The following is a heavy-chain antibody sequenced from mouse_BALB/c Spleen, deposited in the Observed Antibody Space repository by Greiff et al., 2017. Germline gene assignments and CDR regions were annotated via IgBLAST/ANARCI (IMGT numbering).Heavy chain of an antibody. CDR2: ISNGGGST. CDR3: ASPIYDGYEGGLAY. CDR1: GFTFSSYT. J-gene: IGHJ3*01. Sequence: EVQLVESGGGLVKPGGSLKLSCAASGFTFSSYTMSWVRQTPEKRLEWVAYISNGGGSTYYPDTVQGRFTISRDNAKNTLYLQMSSLKSEDTAMYYCASPIYDGYEGGLAYWGQGTLVTVSA. V-gene: IGHV5-12-2*01. D-gene: IGHD2-2*01.